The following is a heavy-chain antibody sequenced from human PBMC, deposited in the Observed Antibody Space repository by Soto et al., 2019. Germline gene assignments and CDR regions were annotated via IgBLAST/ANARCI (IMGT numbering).Heavy chain of an antibody. CDR3: ARGAGLRFSEWLLS. CDR2: IWYDGSNK. J-gene: IGHJ4*02. D-gene: IGHD3-3*01. V-gene: IGHV3-33*01. CDR1: GFTFSSYG. Sequence: QVQLVESGGGVVQPGRSLRLSCAASGFTFSSYGMHWVRQAPGKGLEWVAVIWYDGSNKYYADSVKGRFTISRDNSKNTLYLQMNSLRAEDTAVYYCARGAGLRFSEWLLSWGQGTLVTVSS.